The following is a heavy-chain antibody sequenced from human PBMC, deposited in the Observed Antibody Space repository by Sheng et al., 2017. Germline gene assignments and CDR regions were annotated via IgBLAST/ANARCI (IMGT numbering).Heavy chain of an antibody. Sequence: EVQLVESGGGLVQPGGSLRLSCSASGFTFSSYAMHWVRQAPGKGLEYVSAISSNGGSTYYADSVKGRFTISRDNSKNTLYLQMSSLRAGDTAVYYCVKSGTYGSGSYCYFDYWGQGTLVTV. CDR2: ISSNGGST. J-gene: IGHJ4*02. CDR1: GFTFSSYA. V-gene: IGHV3-64D*09. D-gene: IGHD3-10*01. CDR3: VKSGTYGSGSYCYFDY.